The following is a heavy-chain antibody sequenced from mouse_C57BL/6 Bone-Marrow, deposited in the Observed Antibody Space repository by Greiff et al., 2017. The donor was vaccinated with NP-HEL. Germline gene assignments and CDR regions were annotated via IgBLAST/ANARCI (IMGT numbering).Heavy chain of an antibody. V-gene: IGHV1-54*01. CDR1: GYAFTNYL. CDR3: ARGLRQGVYYAMDY. J-gene: IGHJ4*01. Sequence: VQVVESGAELVRPGTSVKVSCKASGYAFTNYLIEWVKQRPGQGLEWIGVINPGSGGTNYNEKFKGKATLTADKSSSTAYMQLSSLTSEDSAVYFCARGLRQGVYYAMDYWGQGTSVTVSS. D-gene: IGHD2-4*01. CDR2: INPGSGGT.